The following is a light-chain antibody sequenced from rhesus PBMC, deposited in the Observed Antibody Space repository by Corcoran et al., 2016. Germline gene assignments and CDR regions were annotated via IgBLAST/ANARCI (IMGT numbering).Light chain of an antibody. J-gene: IGKJ4*01. CDR3: QQYDRVPLT. V-gene: IGKV1S17*01. CDR2: EAY. CDR1: QAITND. Sequence: DIQMTQSPSSLSASVGDRVTITCRASQAITNDLAWYQQKTGEAPRLLISEAYSVESGVPPRFRVSRSGTDFTLTISSLQSEDFVTYYCQQYDRVPLTFGGGTKVEIK.